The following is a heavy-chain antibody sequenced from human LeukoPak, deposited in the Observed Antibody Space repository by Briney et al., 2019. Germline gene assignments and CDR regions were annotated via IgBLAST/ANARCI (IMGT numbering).Heavy chain of an antibody. CDR3: RGERDYYVSGTEWNYFEY. D-gene: IGHD3-10*01. CDR1: GGSISSYY. CDR2: IYTSGST. V-gene: IGHV4-4*07. Sequence: PSETLSLTCSVSGGSISSYYWSWIRQPAGKGLEWMGRIYTSGSTSYSPCLKSRVTVSADMSKNQFSLKMSTVTAADTAVYFCRGERDYYVSGTEWNYFEYWGQGILVTVSS. J-gene: IGHJ4*02.